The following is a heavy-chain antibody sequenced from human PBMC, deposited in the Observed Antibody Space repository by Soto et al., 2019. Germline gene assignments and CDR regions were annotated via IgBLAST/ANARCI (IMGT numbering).Heavy chain of an antibody. CDR1: GFTFSSHG. D-gene: IGHD2-15*01. CDR3: AKDRDVVSDHFEY. J-gene: IGHJ4*02. V-gene: IGHV3-30*18. CDR2: ISYDGDNK. Sequence: QVQLVESGGGVVQPGRSVRLSCAASGFTFSSHGMHWVRQVPGQGLDWVAVISYDGDNKYYADSVKGRFTISRDNSKNTLFLQMNGLRTEDTAVYYCAKDRDVVSDHFEYWGRGTLVTVSS.